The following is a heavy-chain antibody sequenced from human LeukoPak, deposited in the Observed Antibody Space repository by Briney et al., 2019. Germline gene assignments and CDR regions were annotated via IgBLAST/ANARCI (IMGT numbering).Heavy chain of an antibody. V-gene: IGHV4-59*01. D-gene: IGHD4-23*01. CDR1: GGSISSYY. CDR3: ARDGNPPYYYVYMDV. J-gene: IGHJ6*03. Sequence: SETLSLTCTVSGGSISSYYWSWIRQPPGKGLEWIGYIYYSGSTNYNPSLKSRVTISVDTSKNQFSLKLSSVTAADTAMYFCARDGNPPYYYVYMDVWGKGTTVTVSS. CDR2: IYYSGST.